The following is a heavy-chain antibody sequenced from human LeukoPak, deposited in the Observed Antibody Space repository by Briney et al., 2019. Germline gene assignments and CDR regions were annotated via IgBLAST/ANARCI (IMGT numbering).Heavy chain of an antibody. CDR3: ASVVDCGGDCYHFDY. CDR2: ISAYNGNT. CDR1: GYTFTSYG. D-gene: IGHD2-21*02. J-gene: IGHJ4*02. Sequence: ASVKVSCKASGYTFTSYGISWVRQAPGQGLEWMGWISAYNGNTNYAQKLQGRVTMTTDTSTSTAYMELRSLRSDDTAVYYCASVVDCGGDCYHFDYWDQGTLVTVSS. V-gene: IGHV1-18*01.